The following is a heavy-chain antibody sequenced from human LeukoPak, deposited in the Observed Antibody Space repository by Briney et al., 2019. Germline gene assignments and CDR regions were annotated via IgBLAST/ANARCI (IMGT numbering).Heavy chain of an antibody. CDR2: ISSSSSYI. V-gene: IGHV3-21*01. CDR3: ARDRSIIGSGILGVVDY. D-gene: IGHD3-3*02. J-gene: IGHJ4*02. CDR1: GFTFSSYS. Sequence: GGSLRLSCAASGFTFSSYSMNWVRQAPGKGLEWVSSISSSSSYIYYADSVKGRFTISRDNAKNSLYLQMNSLRAEDTAVYYCARDRSIIGSGILGVVDYWGQGTLVTASS.